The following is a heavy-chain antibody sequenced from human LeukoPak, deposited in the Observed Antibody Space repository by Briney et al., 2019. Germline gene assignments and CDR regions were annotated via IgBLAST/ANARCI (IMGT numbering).Heavy chain of an antibody. CDR3: TTAWVGANPPYYYYGMDV. J-gene: IGHJ6*02. V-gene: IGHV3-15*01. CDR2: IKSKTDGGTT. D-gene: IGHD1-26*01. CDR1: GFTFSNAW. Sequence: GGSLRLSCAASGFTFSNAWMSWVRQAPGKGLEWVGRIKSKTDGGTTDYAAPVKGRFTISRDDSKNTLYLQMNSLKTEDTAVYYCTTAWVGANPPYYYYGMDVWGQGTTVTVSS.